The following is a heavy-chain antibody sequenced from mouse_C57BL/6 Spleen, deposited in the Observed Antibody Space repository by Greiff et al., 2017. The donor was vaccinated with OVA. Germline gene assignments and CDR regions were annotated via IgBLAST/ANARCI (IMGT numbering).Heavy chain of an antibody. D-gene: IGHD2-3*01. J-gene: IGHJ1*03. CDR3: ARNGNDGYFDWYFDV. Sequence: QVQLQQSGPGLVAPSQSLSITCTVSGFSLTSYAISWVRQPPGKGLEWLGVIWTGGGTNYNSALKSRLSISKDNSKSQVFLKMNSLQTDDTARYYCARNGNDGYFDWYFDVWGTGTTDTVSS. CDR2: IWTGGGT. CDR1: GFSLTSYA. V-gene: IGHV2-9-1*01.